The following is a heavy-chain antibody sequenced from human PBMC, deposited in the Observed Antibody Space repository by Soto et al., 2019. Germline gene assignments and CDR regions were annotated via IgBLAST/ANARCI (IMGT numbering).Heavy chain of an antibody. J-gene: IGHJ3*01. V-gene: IGHV3-72*01. CDR3: ARRYSAWGDAFDV. CDR1: GFIFSDHY. CDR2: SRNKPNAYST. Sequence: EVQLVESGGGLVQPGGSLRLSCAASGFIFSDHYMDWVRQAPGKGLEWVGRSRNKPNAYSTEYAASVKGRFTISRDDSKTSLYLQMNSLKADDTAVYYCARRYSAWGDAFDVWGQGTMVTVSS. D-gene: IGHD5-12*01.